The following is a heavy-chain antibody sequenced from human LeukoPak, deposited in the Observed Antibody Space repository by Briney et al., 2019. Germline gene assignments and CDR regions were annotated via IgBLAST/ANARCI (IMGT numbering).Heavy chain of an antibody. D-gene: IGHD6-25*01. Sequence: GRSLRLSCAASGFTFSSFWMSWVRQAPGKGLEWVGNIKHDGSEKYYVDSVKGRFTMSRDNAKNSLYLQMHSLSAEDTAVYYCAREAAAPSDSWGQGTLVTVSS. CDR1: GFTFSSFW. J-gene: IGHJ4*02. CDR2: IKHDGSEK. CDR3: AREAAAPSDS. V-gene: IGHV3-7*04.